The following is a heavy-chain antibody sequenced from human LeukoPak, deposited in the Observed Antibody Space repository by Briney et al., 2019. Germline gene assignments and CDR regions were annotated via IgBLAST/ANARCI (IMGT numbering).Heavy chain of an antibody. Sequence: SETLSLTCAVSGGSISSGGYYWSWIRQPPGKGLEWIGYIYYSGSTNYNPSLKSRVTISVDTSKNQFSLKLSSVTAADTAVYYCARVNYGPVDYWGQGTLVTVSS. CDR1: GGSISSGGYY. D-gene: IGHD3-10*01. CDR3: ARVNYGPVDY. J-gene: IGHJ4*02. V-gene: IGHV4-61*08. CDR2: IYYSGST.